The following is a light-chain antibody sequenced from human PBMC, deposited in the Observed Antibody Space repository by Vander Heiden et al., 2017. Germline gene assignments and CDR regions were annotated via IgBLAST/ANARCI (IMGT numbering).Light chain of an antibody. CDR1: QSVLYSSHNKNY. Sequence: DIAMTQSPDSPAVSLGERATLNCKSSQSVLYSSHNKNYLAWYQQKPGKPPKLLIYWASTRESGVPDRFSGSGSGTDFTLTISSLQAEDVAIYYCQQYNSTPFTFGPGTKVDSK. J-gene: IGKJ3*01. CDR2: WAS. V-gene: IGKV4-1*01. CDR3: QQYNSTPFT.